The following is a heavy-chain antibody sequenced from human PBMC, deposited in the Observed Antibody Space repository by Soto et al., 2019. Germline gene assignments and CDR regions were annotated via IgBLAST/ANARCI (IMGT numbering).Heavy chain of an antibody. CDR3: ARDHHHYYDSSGYSNNWFDP. CDR2: IIPIFGTA. Sequence: ASVKVSCKASGGTFSSYAISWVRQAPGQGLEWMGGIIPIFGTANYAQKFQGRVTITADKSTSTAYMELSSLRSEDTAMYYCARDHHHYYDSSGYSNNWFDPWGQGTLVTVSS. D-gene: IGHD3-22*01. V-gene: IGHV1-69*06. J-gene: IGHJ5*02. CDR1: GGTFSSYA.